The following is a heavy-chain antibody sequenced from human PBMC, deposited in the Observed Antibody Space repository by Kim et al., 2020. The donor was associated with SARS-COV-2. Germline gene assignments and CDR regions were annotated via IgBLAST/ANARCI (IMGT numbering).Heavy chain of an antibody. J-gene: IGHJ4*02. V-gene: IGHV4-39*07. Sequence: SETLSLTCTVSGGSIISSTHYWGWVRQAPGKGLEWIGSVSDDGKTWYDPSLKSRVTLSIDKSNNQFFLRLTSVTAADTAVYFCVKGDEEFDNWGQGTLVTVSS. CDR2: VSDDGKT. CDR1: GGSIISSTHY. CDR3: VKGDEEFDN.